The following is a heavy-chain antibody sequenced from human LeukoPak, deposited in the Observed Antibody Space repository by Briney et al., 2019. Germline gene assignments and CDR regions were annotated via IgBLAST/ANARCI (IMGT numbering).Heavy chain of an antibody. CDR3: VLRYFALYGMDV. CDR1: GFTFSNAW. D-gene: IGHD3-9*01. CDR2: IKSKTDGGTT. J-gene: IGHJ6*02. Sequence: GGSLRLSCAASGFTFSNAWMSWVRQAPGKGLEWVGRIKSKTDGGTTDYAAPVKGRFTISRDDSKNTLYLQMNSLKTEDTAVYYCVLRYFALYGMDVWGQGTTVTVSS. V-gene: IGHV3-15*01.